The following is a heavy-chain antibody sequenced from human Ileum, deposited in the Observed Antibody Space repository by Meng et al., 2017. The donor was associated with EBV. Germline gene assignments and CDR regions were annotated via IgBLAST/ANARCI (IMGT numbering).Heavy chain of an antibody. CDR2: VYHRGDT. D-gene: IGHD1-26*01. V-gene: IGHV4-4*03. CDR1: VSSSSSVIR. CDR3: GSDQGRYLINH. J-gene: IGHJ4*02. Sequence: GVGTPPGTLSFPSSGCVSSSSSVIRWSWVRQPPGKGMDWIGDVYHRGDTNYNASLKSGVYISLYNSKNKSYLGPFSVTAADTAVYYCGSDQGRYLINHWGQGTLVTVFS.